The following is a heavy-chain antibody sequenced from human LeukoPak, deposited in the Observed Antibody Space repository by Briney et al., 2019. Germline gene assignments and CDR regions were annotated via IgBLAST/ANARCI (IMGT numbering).Heavy chain of an antibody. V-gene: IGHV3-30-3*01. CDR3: ARRQYYYDSSGYKHGDAFDI. CDR2: ISYDGSNK. CDR1: GFTFSSYA. D-gene: IGHD3-22*01. Sequence: GGSLRLSCAASGFTFSSYAMSWVRQAPGKGLEWVAVISYDGSNKYYADSVKGRFTISRDNSKNTLYLQMNSLRAEDTAVYYCARRQYYYDSSGYKHGDAFDIWGQGTMVTVSS. J-gene: IGHJ3*02.